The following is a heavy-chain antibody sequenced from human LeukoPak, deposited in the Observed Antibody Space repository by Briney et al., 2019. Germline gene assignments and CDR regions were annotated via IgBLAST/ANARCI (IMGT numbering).Heavy chain of an antibody. CDR1: GYTFTGYY. V-gene: IGHV1-2*04. D-gene: IGHD6-19*01. J-gene: IGHJ4*02. CDR3: ARGLSVVGTWSTDY. CDR2: INPNSGGT. Sequence: GASVKVSCKASGYTFTGYYMHWVRQAPGQGLEWMGWINPNSGGTNYAQKFQGWVTMTRDTSISTAYMELSRLRSDDTAVYYCARGLSVVGTWSTDYWGQGTLVTVSS.